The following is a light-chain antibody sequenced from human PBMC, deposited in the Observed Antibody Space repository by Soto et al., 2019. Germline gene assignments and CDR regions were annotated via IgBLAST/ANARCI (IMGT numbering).Light chain of an antibody. CDR1: QSVSSSH. J-gene: IGKJ2*01. CDR2: GAS. V-gene: IGKV3-20*01. Sequence: ENVLTQSPGTLSLSPGERATLSCRASQSVSSSHLAWYQQKPGQAPRLLMYGASSRATGIPDRFSGGGSGSDFTLTIDRLEPEDFAVFYCQQYGDSPPEYTFGQGTKGDIK. CDR3: QQYGDSPPEYT.